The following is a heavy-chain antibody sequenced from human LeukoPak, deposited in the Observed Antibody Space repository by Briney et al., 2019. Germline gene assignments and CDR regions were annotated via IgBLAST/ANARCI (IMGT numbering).Heavy chain of an antibody. V-gene: IGHV1-69*06. CDR1: GGTFSSYA. D-gene: IGHD3-10*01. Sequence: ASVKVSCKASGGTFSSYAISWVRQAPGQGLEWMGGIIPIFGTANYAQKFQGRVTITADKSTSTAYMELSRLKSDDTAVYYCARGTTHLWFGEGGNALDIWGQGTMVTVSS. CDR3: ARGTTHLWFGEGGNALDI. J-gene: IGHJ3*02. CDR2: IIPIFGTA.